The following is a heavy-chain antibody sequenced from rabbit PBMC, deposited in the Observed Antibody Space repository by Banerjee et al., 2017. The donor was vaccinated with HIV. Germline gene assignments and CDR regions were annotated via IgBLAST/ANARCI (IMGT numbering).Heavy chain of an antibody. CDR3: ARGMGADAASGYSTCNL. V-gene: IGHV1S40*01. CDR1: GFSLSSYA. J-gene: IGHJ4*01. Sequence: QSLEESGGDLVKPEGSLTLTCTASGFSLSSYAMCWVRQAPGKGLEWIGCMYADIFGSTYYASWAKGRFTISKTSSTTVTLQMTSLTAADTATYFCARGMGADAASGYSTCNLWGPGTLVTVS. D-gene: IGHD7-1*01. CDR2: MYADIFGST.